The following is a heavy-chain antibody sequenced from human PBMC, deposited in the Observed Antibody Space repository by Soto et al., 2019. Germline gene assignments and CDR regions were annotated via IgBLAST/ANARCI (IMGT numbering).Heavy chain of an antibody. CDR1: GFTFSSYD. V-gene: IGHV3-13*01. J-gene: IGHJ4*02. Sequence: GGSLSLSCAASGFTFSSYDMHWVRQATGKGLEWVSAIGTAGDTYYPGSVKGRFTISRENAKNSLYLQMNSLRAGDTAVYYCAREILTGTFDYWGQGTLVTVSS. D-gene: IGHD3-9*01. CDR2: IGTAGDT. CDR3: AREILTGTFDY.